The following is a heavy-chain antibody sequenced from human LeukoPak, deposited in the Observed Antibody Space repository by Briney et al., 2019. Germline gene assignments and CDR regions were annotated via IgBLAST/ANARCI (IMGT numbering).Heavy chain of an antibody. D-gene: IGHD2-2*01. Sequence: SETLSLTCAVYGGSFSGYYWSWIRQPPGKGLEWIGEINHSGSTNYNPSLKSRVTISVDTSKNQFSLKLSSVTAADTAAYYCARGRREAYIVVVPAAMTAFGYWGQGTLVTVSS. CDR3: ARGRREAYIVVVPAAMTAFGY. J-gene: IGHJ4*02. CDR2: INHSGST. CDR1: GGSFSGYY. V-gene: IGHV4-34*01.